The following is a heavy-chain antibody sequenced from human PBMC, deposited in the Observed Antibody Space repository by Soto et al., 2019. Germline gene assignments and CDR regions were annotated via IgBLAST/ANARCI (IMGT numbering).Heavy chain of an antibody. CDR1: GGSISSYY. CDR2: IYYSGST. CDR3: ARVSSWYASTPAIDY. V-gene: IGHV4-59*01. Sequence: PSETLSLTCTVSGGSISSYYWSWIRQPPGKGLEWIGHIYYSGSTNYNPSLKSRVTISVDTSKNQFSLKLSSVTAADTAVYYCARVSSWYASTPAIDYWGQGTLVTVS. J-gene: IGHJ4*02. D-gene: IGHD6-13*01.